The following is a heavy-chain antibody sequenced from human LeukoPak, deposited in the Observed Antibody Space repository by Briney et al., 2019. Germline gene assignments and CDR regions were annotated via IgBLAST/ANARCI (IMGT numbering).Heavy chain of an antibody. CDR1: GGSISSSSYY. V-gene: IGHV4-39*01. J-gene: IGHJ4*02. CDR2: ISYSGST. CDR3: ARHAPGYYDY. Sequence: SETLSLTCTVSGGSISSSSYYWGWIRQPPGKGLEWIGSISYSGSTYYNPSLRSRVTISIDTSKNQFSLKLTSVTAADTAVYYCARHAPGYYDYWGQGTLVTVSS.